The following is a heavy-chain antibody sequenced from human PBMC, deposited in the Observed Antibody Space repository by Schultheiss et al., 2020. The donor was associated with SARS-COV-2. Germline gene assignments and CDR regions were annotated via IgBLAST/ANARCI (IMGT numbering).Heavy chain of an antibody. V-gene: IGHV4-38-2*02. J-gene: IGHJ4*02. CDR2: IYTSGST. CDR3: ARENIVATGTFDY. D-gene: IGHD5-12*01. CDR1: GYSLSSGYY. Sequence: SETLSLTCIVSGYSLSSGYYWGWIRQSPGKGLEWIGRIYTSGSTNYNPSLKSRVTISVDTSKNQFSLKLSSVTAADTAVYYCARENIVATGTFDYWGQGTLVTVSS.